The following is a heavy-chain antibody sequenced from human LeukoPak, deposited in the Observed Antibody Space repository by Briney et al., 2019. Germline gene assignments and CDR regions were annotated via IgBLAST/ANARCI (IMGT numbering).Heavy chain of an antibody. CDR3: AKVRWGSDNALDS. CDR1: GDSISTSNSY. CDR2: IYYSGNT. J-gene: IGHJ4*02. D-gene: IGHD3-16*01. V-gene: IGHV4-39*01. Sequence: LETLSLTCTVSGDSISTSNSYWGWIRQPPGKGLEWIGSIYYSGNTYYNASLKSRVTISVDTSKNQFSLKFTSVTAADTAVYYCAKVRWGSDNALDSWGQGTLVTASS.